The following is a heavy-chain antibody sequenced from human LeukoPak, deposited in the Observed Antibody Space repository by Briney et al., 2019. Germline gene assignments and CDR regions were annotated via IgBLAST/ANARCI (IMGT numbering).Heavy chain of an antibody. Sequence: PSETLSLTCAVYGGSFSGYYWSWIRQPPGKGLEWIGEINHSGSTNYNPSLKSRVTISVDTSKNQFSLKLSSVTAADTAVYYCARGGGGDIVVVPAAHMDVWGKGTTVTVSS. CDR1: GGSFSGYY. J-gene: IGHJ6*03. CDR3: ARGGGGDIVVVPAAHMDV. CDR2: INHSGST. D-gene: IGHD2-2*01. V-gene: IGHV4-34*01.